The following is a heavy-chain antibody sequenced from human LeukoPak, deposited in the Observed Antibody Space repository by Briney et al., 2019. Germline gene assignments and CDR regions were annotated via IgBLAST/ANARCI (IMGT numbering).Heavy chain of an antibody. Sequence: GGSLRLSCAAAGFTFSDYYMSWIRQAPGKGLEWVSYISSSGSTIYYADSVKGRFTISRDNAKNSLYLQMNSLRAEDTAVYYCAREMTTVDDAAFDIWGQGTMVIVSS. CDR1: GFTFSDYY. CDR2: ISSSGSTI. CDR3: AREMTTVDDAAFDI. V-gene: IGHV3-11*04. D-gene: IGHD4-11*01. J-gene: IGHJ3*02.